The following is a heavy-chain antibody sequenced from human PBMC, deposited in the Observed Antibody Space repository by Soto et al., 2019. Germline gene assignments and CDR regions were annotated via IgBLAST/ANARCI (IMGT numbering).Heavy chain of an antibody. D-gene: IGHD6-13*01. CDR3: ARVPPEYSSSWYGTERDYYYYYMDV. V-gene: IGHV3-21*01. CDR1: GFTFSSYS. CDR2: ISSSSSYI. J-gene: IGHJ6*03. Sequence: GGSLRLSCAASGFTFSSYSMNWVRQAPGKGLEWVSSISSSSSYIYYADSVKGRFTISRDNAKNSLYLQMNSLRAEETAVDYCARVPPEYSSSWYGTERDYYYYYMDVWGKGTTVTVSS.